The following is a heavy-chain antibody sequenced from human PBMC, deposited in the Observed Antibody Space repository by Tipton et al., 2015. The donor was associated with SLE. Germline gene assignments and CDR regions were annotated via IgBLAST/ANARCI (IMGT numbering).Heavy chain of an antibody. Sequence: QLVQSGAEVKKPGASVKVSCKASGYTFTRYGISWVRQAPGQGLEWMGWISPYKGNTNYAQKVQGRVTMTTDTSTSTAYMELRSLRSDDTAVYYCSTVVTTGLYWYFDLWGRGTLVTVSS. CDR1: GYTFTRYG. CDR3: STVVTTGLYWYFDL. D-gene: IGHD4-17*01. CDR2: ISPYKGNT. J-gene: IGHJ2*01. V-gene: IGHV1-18*01.